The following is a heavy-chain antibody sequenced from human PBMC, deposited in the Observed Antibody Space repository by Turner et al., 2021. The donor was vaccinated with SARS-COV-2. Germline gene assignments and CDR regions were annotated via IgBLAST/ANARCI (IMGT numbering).Heavy chain of an antibody. Sequence: QVQLVQSGAEVTKPGSSVKVSCKASGGTLSSYTISWVRQAPGQGLEWMGRIIPILGITNYAQKFQGRVTITADKSTSTAYMDLNSLRSEDTAVYYCASRWFGGLPFDYWGQGTLVTVSS. CDR3: ASRWFGGLPFDY. D-gene: IGHD3-10*01. CDR1: GGTLSSYT. J-gene: IGHJ4*02. CDR2: IIPILGIT. V-gene: IGHV1-69*02.